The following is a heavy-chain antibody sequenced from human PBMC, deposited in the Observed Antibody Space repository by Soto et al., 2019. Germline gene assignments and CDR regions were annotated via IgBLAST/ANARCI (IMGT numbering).Heavy chain of an antibody. CDR2: IIPIFGTA. Sequence: GASVKVSCKASGGTFSSYAISWVRQAPGQGLGWMGGIIPIFGTANYAQKFQGRVTITADESTSTAYMELSSLRSEDTAVYYCARVGSLKWELLIGPGFDYWGQGTLVTVSS. V-gene: IGHV1-69*13. J-gene: IGHJ4*02. CDR3: ARVGSLKWELLIGPGFDY. D-gene: IGHD1-26*01. CDR1: GGTFSSYA.